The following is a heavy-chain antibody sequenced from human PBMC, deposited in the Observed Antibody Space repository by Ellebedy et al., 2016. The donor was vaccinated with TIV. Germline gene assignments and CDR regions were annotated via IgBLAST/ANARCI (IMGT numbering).Heavy chain of an antibody. CDR2: ISGSGGST. CDR3: AGEFYGDYGLLIDY. D-gene: IGHD4-17*01. J-gene: IGHJ4*02. V-gene: IGHV3-23*01. Sequence: GESRKISXAASGFTFSSYAMRWVRQAPGKGLEWVSAISGSGGSTYYADSVTGPFTISRNNAKNSLYLQMNSLRAEDTAVYYCAGEFYGDYGLLIDYWGQGTLVTVSS. CDR1: GFTFSSYA.